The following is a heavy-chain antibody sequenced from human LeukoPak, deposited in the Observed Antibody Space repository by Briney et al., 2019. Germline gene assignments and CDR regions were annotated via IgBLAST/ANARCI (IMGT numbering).Heavy chain of an antibody. CDR2: ISSSSSTI. Sequence: GGSLRLSCAASGFTFSSYSMNWVRQAPGKGLEWVSYISSSSSTIYYADSVKGRFTISRDNAKNSLYLQMNSLRAEDTAVYYCARGEYYYGSGSWGQGTLVTVSS. J-gene: IGHJ4*02. V-gene: IGHV3-48*01. D-gene: IGHD3-10*01. CDR1: GFTFSSYS. CDR3: ARGEYYYGSGS.